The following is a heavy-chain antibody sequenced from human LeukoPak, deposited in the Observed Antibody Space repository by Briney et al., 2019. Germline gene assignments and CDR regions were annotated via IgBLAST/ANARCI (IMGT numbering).Heavy chain of an antibody. D-gene: IGHD1-26*01. CDR2: ISYNGSP. V-gene: IGHV4-59*01. CDR3: ARGQTLVGDLHF. Sequence: SETLSLTRTVSGGSIRIYYWTWIREPPRKGLDWIGYISYNGSPTYNPPLQSRVTISVDTSKNQSSLSLSSVTPARTALYYCARGQTLVGDLHFWGQGTLVTVSS. CDR1: GGSIRIYY. J-gene: IGHJ4*02.